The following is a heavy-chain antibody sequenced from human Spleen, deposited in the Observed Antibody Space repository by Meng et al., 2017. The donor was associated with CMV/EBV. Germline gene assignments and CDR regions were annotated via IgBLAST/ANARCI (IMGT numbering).Heavy chain of an antibody. D-gene: IGHD3-10*01. Sequence: SETLSLTCTVSSDSRSNNYWSWVRQAPGKGLEWIGYVYHSGTTSYNPSLKSRVSISLDSSKRHLSLSLDSVTSADTAVYYCARATTLVRGIIVPYHYVMDLWGQGTTVTVSS. V-gene: IGHV4-59*01. J-gene: IGHJ6*02. CDR2: VYHSGTT. CDR3: ARATTLVRGIIVPYHYVMDL. CDR1: SDSRSNNY.